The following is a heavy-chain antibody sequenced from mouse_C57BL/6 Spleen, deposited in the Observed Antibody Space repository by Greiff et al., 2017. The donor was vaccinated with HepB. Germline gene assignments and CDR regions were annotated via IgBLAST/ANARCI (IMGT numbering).Heavy chain of an antibody. CDR1: GYAFSSYW. J-gene: IGHJ2*01. V-gene: IGHV1-80*01. Sequence: LQESGAELVKPGASVKISCKASGYAFSSYWMNWVKQRPGKGLEWIGQIYPGDGDTNYNGKFKGKATLTADKSSSTAYMQLSSLTSEDSAVYFCARRESSRFDYWGQGTTLTVSS. D-gene: IGHD1-1*01. CDR2: IYPGDGDT. CDR3: ARRESSRFDY.